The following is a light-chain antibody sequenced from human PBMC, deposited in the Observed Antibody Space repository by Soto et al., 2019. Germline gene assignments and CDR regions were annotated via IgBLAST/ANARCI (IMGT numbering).Light chain of an antibody. CDR1: QGISSA. CDR3: QQFNSYLIT. J-gene: IGKJ5*01. V-gene: IGKV1-13*02. CDR2: DAS. Sequence: AIQLTQSPSSLSASVGDRVTITCRASQGISSALAWYQQKPGKAPKLLIYDASSLESGVPSRFSGSGSGTDFTLTISCLQPEDFATYYCQQFNSYLITFGQGTRLAIK.